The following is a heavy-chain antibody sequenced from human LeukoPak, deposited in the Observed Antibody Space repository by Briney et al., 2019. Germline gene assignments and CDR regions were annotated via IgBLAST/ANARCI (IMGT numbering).Heavy chain of an antibody. CDR1: GFTFSSYA. Sequence: GGSLRLSCAASGFTFSSYAMSWVRQAPGKGLEWVSAISGSGGSTYYADSVKGRFTISRDNSKNTLYLQMNSLRAEDTAVYYXANELLWXXXPPLNAYYYYGMDVWGQGTTVTVSS. D-gene: IGHD3-10*01. CDR2: ISGSGGST. CDR3: ANELLWXXXPPLNAYYYYGMDV. J-gene: IGHJ6*02. V-gene: IGHV3-23*01.